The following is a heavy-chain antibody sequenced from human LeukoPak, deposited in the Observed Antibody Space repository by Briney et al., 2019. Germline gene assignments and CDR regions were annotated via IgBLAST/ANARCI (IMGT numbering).Heavy chain of an antibody. J-gene: IGHJ3*02. Sequence: KPSETLSLTCTVPGGSISSYYWSWIRQSPGKGLEWIGYFYYGGSTNYNPSLKSRVTMSVDTSKNQFSLKVSSVTAADTAVYYCARDRETSGWFGCAFDIWGQGTMVTVSS. CDR1: GGSISSYY. D-gene: IGHD6-19*01. V-gene: IGHV4-59*01. CDR3: ARDRETSGWFGCAFDI. CDR2: FYYGGST.